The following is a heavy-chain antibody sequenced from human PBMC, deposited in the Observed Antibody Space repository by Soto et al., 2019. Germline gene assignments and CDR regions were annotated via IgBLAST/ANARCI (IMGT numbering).Heavy chain of an antibody. CDR1: GFTFSSYA. J-gene: IGHJ4*02. D-gene: IGHD3-22*01. CDR2: ISYDGSNK. V-gene: IGHV3-30-3*01. Sequence: GGSLRLSCAASGFTFSSYAMHWVRQAPGKGLEWVAVISYDGSNKYYADSVKGRFTISRDNSKNTLYLQMNSLRAEDTAVYYCARATGSSGYSGIDYWGQGTLVTVSS. CDR3: ARATGSSGYSGIDY.